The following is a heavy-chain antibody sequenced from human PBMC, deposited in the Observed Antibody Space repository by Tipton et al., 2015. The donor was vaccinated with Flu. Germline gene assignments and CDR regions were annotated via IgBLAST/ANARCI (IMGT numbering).Heavy chain of an antibody. Sequence: TLSLTCAASGFTFSDHHMDWVRQAPGKGLEWIGSIFHGGSTYYNPSLKSRVTISVDTSKNQFSLKLSSVTAADTAVYYCATYYYGSGTQSAFDYWGQGTLVTVSS. CDR3: ATYYYGSGTQSAFDY. J-gene: IGHJ4*02. D-gene: IGHD3-10*01. CDR1: GFTFSDHH. CDR2: IFHGGST. V-gene: IGHV4-38-2*01.